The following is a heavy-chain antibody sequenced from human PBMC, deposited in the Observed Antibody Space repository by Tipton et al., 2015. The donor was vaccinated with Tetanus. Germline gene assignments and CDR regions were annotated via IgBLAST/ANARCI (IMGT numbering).Heavy chain of an antibody. Sequence: TLSLTCTVSGGSIRGHFWSWIRQPAGKGLEWIGRLHSSGDTTYNPSLKSRVTMSVDTSKNQFSLRLSSVTAADTALYFCARWGPGVTTWGFDFWGQGTPVTVSS. CDR2: LHSSGDT. D-gene: IGHD3-16*01. CDR3: ARWGPGVTTWGFDF. CDR1: GGSIRGHF. J-gene: IGHJ4*02. V-gene: IGHV4-4*07.